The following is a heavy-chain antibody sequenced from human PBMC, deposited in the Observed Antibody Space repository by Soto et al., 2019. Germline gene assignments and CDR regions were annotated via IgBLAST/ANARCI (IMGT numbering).Heavy chain of an antibody. CDR2: IWYDGSNK. D-gene: IGHD3-16*01. CDR3: AKDRRWGTSAMDV. CDR1: GFTFNTYG. Sequence: QVQLVESGGGVVQPGRSLRLSCAASGFTFNTYGMHWVRQAPGKGLEWVAVIWYDGSNKYYADSVKGRFTISRDNSKNTLYLQMNGLRAEDTAVYYCAKDRRWGTSAMDVWGQGTTVTVSS. J-gene: IGHJ6*02. V-gene: IGHV3-33*06.